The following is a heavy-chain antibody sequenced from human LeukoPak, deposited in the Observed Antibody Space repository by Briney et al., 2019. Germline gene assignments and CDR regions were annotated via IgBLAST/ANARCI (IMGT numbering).Heavy chain of an antibody. CDR3: ARVVYYDSSGSYYFDY. J-gene: IGHJ4*02. CDR1: SGSISNSNYY. Sequence: SETLSLTCTVSSGSISNSNYYWGWIRQPPGKGLEWIGSIFYSGSTDYNPSLKSRVTISVDTSKNQFSLKLSSVTAADTAVYYCARVVYYDSSGSYYFDYWGQGTLVTVSS. CDR2: IFYSGST. V-gene: IGHV4-39*01. D-gene: IGHD3-22*01.